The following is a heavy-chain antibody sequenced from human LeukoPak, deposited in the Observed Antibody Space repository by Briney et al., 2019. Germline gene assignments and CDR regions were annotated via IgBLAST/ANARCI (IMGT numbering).Heavy chain of an antibody. CDR2: ISAYNGNT. Sequence: ASVKVSCKASGYTFTSYGISWVRQAPGQGLEWMGWISAYNGNTNYAQKFQGRVTMTRDTSISTAYMELSRLRSDDTAVYYCARDTGDTGYWGQGTLVTVSS. J-gene: IGHJ4*02. CDR1: GYTFTSYG. D-gene: IGHD7-27*01. CDR3: ARDTGDTGY. V-gene: IGHV1-18*01.